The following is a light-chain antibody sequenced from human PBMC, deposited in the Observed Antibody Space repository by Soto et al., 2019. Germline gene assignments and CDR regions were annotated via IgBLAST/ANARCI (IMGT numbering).Light chain of an antibody. Sequence: DIQMTQSPSSLSASVGDRVTITCRASQGITSYLAWYQQKPGKAPKLLIYAASTLQSGVPSRFSGSGSGTAFALTISSVQPDDFATYYCQQSYNVSYSLGQGTKVDI. CDR1: QGITSY. CDR3: QQSYNVSYS. CDR2: AAS. J-gene: IGKJ2*03. V-gene: IGKV1-39*01.